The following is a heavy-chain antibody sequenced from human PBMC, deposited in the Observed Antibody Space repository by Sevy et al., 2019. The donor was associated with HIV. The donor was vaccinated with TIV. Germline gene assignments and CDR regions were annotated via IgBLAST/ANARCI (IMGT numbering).Heavy chain of an antibody. J-gene: IGHJ4*02. D-gene: IGHD3-22*01. Sequence: GGSLRLSCAASGFIFSNYAIHWVRRAPGKGLEWVAVISYDGSNKHYAGSVKGRFTISRDNSRNTRFLQMNSLRLDDTAVYYCARDPTFSSDTRGYYPFDSWGQGTLVTVSS. CDR3: ARDPTFSSDTRGYYPFDS. CDR1: GFIFSNYA. V-gene: IGHV3-30*04. CDR2: ISYDGSNK.